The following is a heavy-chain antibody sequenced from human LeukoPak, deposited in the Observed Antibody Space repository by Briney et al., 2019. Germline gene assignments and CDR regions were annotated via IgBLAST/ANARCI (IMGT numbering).Heavy chain of an antibody. J-gene: IGHJ4*02. CDR1: GGSISSSSYY. Sequence: SETLSLTCTVSGGSISSSSYYWGWIRQPPGKGLEWIGSIYYSGSTYYNPSLKSRVTISVDTSKNQFSLKLSSVTAADTAVYYCARSRRGPFTVIVVVPDYWGQGTLVTVSS. V-gene: IGHV4-39*01. CDR3: ARSRRGPFTVIVVVPDY. D-gene: IGHD3-22*01. CDR2: IYYSGST.